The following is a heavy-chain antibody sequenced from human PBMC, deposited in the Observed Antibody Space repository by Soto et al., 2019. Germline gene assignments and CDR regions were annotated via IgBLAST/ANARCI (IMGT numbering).Heavy chain of an antibody. CDR2: ISSSSSYI. CDR1: GFTFSSYS. V-gene: IGHV3-21*01. Sequence: EVQLVESGGGLVKPGGSLRLSCAASGFTFSSYSMNWVRQAPGKGLEWVSSISSSSSYIYYADSVKGRFTISRDNAKNPLYLQMNSLRAEDTAVDYCARATGYSSGWYGYWGQGTLVTVSS. D-gene: IGHD6-19*01. J-gene: IGHJ4*02. CDR3: ARATGYSSGWYGY.